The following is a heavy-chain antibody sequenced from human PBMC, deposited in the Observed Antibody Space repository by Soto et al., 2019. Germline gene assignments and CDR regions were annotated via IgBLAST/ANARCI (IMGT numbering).Heavy chain of an antibody. D-gene: IGHD6-13*01. J-gene: IGHJ4*02. CDR1: GYTFASYA. V-gene: IGHV1-18*01. CDR3: ARESSSSCHDY. CDR2: ISAYNGNT. Sequence: ASVKGSCKASGYTFASYAINWMRQAPGQGLEWMGWISAYNGNTNYAQKLQGRVTMTTDTSTSTAYMELRSLRSDDTAVYYCARESSSSCHDYWGQGTLVTVSS.